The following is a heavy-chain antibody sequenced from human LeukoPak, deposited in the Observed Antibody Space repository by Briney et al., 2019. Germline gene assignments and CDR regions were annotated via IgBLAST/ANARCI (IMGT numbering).Heavy chain of an antibody. CDR3: ARGRGGYVLGSMAFDI. V-gene: IGHV4-38-2*02. Sequence: SETLSLTCTVSGYSISSGYYWGWIRQPPGKGLEWIGSIYYSGSTYYNPSLKSRVTISVDTSKNQFSLKLSSVTAADTAVYYCARGRGGYVLGSMAFDIWGQGTMVTVSS. J-gene: IGHJ3*02. CDR2: IYYSGST. CDR1: GYSISSGYY. D-gene: IGHD1-26*01.